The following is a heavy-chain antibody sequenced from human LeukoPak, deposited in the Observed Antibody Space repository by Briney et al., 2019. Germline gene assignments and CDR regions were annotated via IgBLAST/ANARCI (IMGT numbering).Heavy chain of an antibody. CDR1: GYSISSGYY. Sequence: SETLSLTCTVSGYSISSGYYWGWIRQPPGKGLEWIGSIYRSGSTYYNPSLKSRVTISVDTSKNQFSLKLSSVTAADTAVYYCARVSGDYNWFDPWGQGTLVTVSS. D-gene: IGHD4-17*01. J-gene: IGHJ5*02. CDR3: ARVSGDYNWFDP. CDR2: IYRSGST. V-gene: IGHV4-38-2*02.